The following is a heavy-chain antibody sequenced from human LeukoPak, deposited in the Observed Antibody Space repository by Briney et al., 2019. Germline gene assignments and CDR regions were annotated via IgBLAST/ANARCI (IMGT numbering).Heavy chain of an antibody. CDR2: INHNGNVN. CDR1: QFTFSNYA. D-gene: IGHD3-16*01. J-gene: IGHJ6*02. V-gene: IGHV3-7*03. CDR3: ARGGGLDV. Sequence: PGGSLRLSCAASQFTFSNYAMSWVRQAPGKGLEWVASINHNGNVNYYVDSVKGRFTISRDNAKNSLYLQMSNLRAEDTAVYFCARGGGLDVWGQGATVTVSS.